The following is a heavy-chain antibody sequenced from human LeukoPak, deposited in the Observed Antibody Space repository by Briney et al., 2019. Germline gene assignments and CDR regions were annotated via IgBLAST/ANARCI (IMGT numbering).Heavy chain of an antibody. J-gene: IGHJ4*02. V-gene: IGHV1-8*01. CDR2: MNPNSGNT. Sequence: ASVKVSCKASGYTSTSYDINWVRQATGQGFEWMGWMNPNSGNTGYAQKFQGRVTMTRNTSISTAYMELSSLRSEDTAVYYCARGERYSSSWSGPIYYFDYWGQGTLVTVSS. D-gene: IGHD6-13*01. CDR3: ARGERYSSSWSGPIYYFDY. CDR1: GYTSTSYD.